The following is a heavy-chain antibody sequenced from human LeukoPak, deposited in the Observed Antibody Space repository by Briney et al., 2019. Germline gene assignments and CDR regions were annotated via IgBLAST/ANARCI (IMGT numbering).Heavy chain of an antibody. V-gene: IGHV4-34*01. D-gene: IGHD3-10*01. Sequence: SETLSLTCAVYGGSFSGYYWSWIRQPPGKGLEWIGEINHSGSTNYNPSLKSRVTISIDKSKNQFSLNLTSVTAADTAVYYCASNSFDYYGSGSYSVDYWGQGTLVTVSS. CDR3: ASNSFDYYGSGSYSVDY. CDR2: INHSGST. J-gene: IGHJ4*02. CDR1: GGSFSGYY.